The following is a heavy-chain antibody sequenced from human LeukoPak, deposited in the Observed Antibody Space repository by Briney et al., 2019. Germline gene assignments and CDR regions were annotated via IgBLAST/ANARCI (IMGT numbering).Heavy chain of an antibody. J-gene: IGHJ4*02. CDR1: GFTVSSNY. Sequence: GGSLRLSCAASGFTVSSNYMNWVRQAPEKGLEWVSYISSSGSSIYYADSVKGRFTISRDNAKNSLYLQMNSLRAEDTAVYYCARKYCSTTSCLFDYWGQGTLVTVSS. V-gene: IGHV3-48*03. CDR2: ISSSGSSI. D-gene: IGHD2-2*01. CDR3: ARKYCSTTSCLFDY.